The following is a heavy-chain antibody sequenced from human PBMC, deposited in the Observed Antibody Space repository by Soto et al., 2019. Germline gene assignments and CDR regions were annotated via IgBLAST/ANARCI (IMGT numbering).Heavy chain of an antibody. V-gene: IGHV3-7*04. Sequence: EVQLVEAGGGLVQPGGSLRLSCAASGFTFRNYWMSWVRQAPGKGMEWVANIRQDESEKYYVVSVKGRFTISRDNAKNLLYLQMHSLMPDDTAVYYCAGYSSGWYGLSHFDVWGLGTLVTVSS. J-gene: IGHJ4*02. CDR3: AGYSSGWYGLSHFDV. CDR2: IRQDESEK. D-gene: IGHD6-19*01. CDR1: GFTFRNYW.